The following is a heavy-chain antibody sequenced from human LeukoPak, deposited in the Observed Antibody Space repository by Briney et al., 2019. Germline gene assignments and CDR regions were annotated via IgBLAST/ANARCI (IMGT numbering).Heavy chain of an antibody. CDR2: IIPIFGTA. D-gene: IGHD6-6*01. J-gene: IGHJ4*02. V-gene: IGHV1-69*13. CDR1: GGTFISYA. Sequence: WASVNVSCKASGGTFISYAISWVRQTPGQGLEWMGGIIPIFGTANYAQKFQGRVTITADESTSTAYMELSSLRSEDTAVYYCARGGRGEYSRHFYFDYWGQGTLVTVSS. CDR3: ARGGRGEYSRHFYFDY.